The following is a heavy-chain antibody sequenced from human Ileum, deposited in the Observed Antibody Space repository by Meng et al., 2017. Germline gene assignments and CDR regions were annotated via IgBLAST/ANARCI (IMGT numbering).Heavy chain of an antibody. CDR2: INHSGST. CDR1: GGSFSGYY. Sequence: QVQLQQWEAALWTPSETLSLTCAVYGGSFSGYYWSWIRQPPGKGLEWIGEINHSGSTNYNPSLKSRVTISVDTSKNQFSLKLSSVTAADTAVYYCARGGPWFDPWGQGTLVTVSS. J-gene: IGHJ5*02. V-gene: IGHV4-34*01. CDR3: ARGGPWFDP.